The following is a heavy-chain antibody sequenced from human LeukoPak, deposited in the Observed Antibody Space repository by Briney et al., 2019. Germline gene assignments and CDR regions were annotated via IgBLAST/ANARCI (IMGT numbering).Heavy chain of an antibody. J-gene: IGHJ4*02. CDR2: IRSKVYGGTT. CDR1: GFTFGDYA. CDR3: TRDLRQQQGTYYFDY. V-gene: IGHV3-49*04. Sequence: GGSLRLSCTASGFTFGDYAMSWVRQTPGKGLEWVGFIRSKVYGGTTEYAASVKGRFTISRDDSKSIAYLQMNSLKTEDTAVYFCTRDLRQQQGTYYFDYWGQGTLVTVSS. D-gene: IGHD6-13*01.